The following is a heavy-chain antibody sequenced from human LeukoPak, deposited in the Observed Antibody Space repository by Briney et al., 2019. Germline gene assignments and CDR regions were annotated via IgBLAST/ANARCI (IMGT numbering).Heavy chain of an antibody. D-gene: IGHD3-10*01. CDR2: INPNTGGT. V-gene: IGHV1-2*02. J-gene: IGHJ5*02. Sequence: ASVKVSCKTSVYTFTGYYVHWVRQAPGQGLEWMVWINPNTGGTHYAEKFQGRITMTRDTSISTVYMELTRLTSDDTAVYYCSRDGNYYGSGSYGDSWGQGTLVTVSS. CDR3: SRDGNYYGSGSYGDS. CDR1: VYTFTGYY.